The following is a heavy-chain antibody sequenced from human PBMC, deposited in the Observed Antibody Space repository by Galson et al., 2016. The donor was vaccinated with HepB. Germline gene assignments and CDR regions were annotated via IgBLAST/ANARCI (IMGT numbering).Heavy chain of an antibody. V-gene: IGHV2-5*05. Sequence: PALVKPTQTLTLTCAFSGFSLSTNGVGVGWIRQPPGKALEWLGLIYWDNDRRYGPSLKSRLTITKDTSKNQVVLTMTNMVPVDTATYYCAHTCSDYDNTWDYNRAFDVWGQGTRVTVSS. J-gene: IGHJ3*01. CDR2: IYWDNDR. CDR3: AHTCSDYDNTWDYNRAFDV. CDR1: GFSLSTNGVG. D-gene: IGHD3-16*01.